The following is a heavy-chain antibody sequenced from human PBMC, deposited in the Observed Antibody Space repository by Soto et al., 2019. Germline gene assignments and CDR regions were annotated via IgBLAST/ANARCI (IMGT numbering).Heavy chain of an antibody. CDR1: GFTFSSYS. J-gene: IGHJ4*02. CDR3: AIPPRGVYYLNDY. CDR2: ISSSSSTI. D-gene: IGHD6-13*01. V-gene: IGHV3-48*02. Sequence: GESLKISCAASGFTFSSYSMNWVRQAPGKGLEWVSYISSSSSTIYYADSVKGRFTISRDNAKNSLYLQMNSLRDEDTAVYYCAIPPRGVYYLNDYWGQGTLVTVSS.